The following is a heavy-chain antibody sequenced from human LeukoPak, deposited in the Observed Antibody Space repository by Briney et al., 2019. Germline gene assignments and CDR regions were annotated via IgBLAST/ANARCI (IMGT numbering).Heavy chain of an antibody. Sequence: ASVKVSCKVSGYTLTELSMHWVRQAPGKGLEWMGGFDPEDGETIYAQKFQGRVTMTEDTSTDTAYMELSSLRSEDTAVYYCAKDLGDSSGYYYETDNFDYWGQGTLVTVSS. V-gene: IGHV1-24*01. J-gene: IGHJ4*02. CDR1: GYTLTELS. D-gene: IGHD3-22*01. CDR2: FDPEDGET. CDR3: AKDLGDSSGYYYETDNFDY.